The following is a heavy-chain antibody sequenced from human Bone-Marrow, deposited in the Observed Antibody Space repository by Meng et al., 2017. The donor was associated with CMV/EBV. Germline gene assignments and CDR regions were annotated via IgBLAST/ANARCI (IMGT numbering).Heavy chain of an antibody. CDR2: TYYRSKWYN. CDR3: ARELWRRGGNFPIDY. J-gene: IGHJ4*02. D-gene: IGHD4-23*01. CDR1: GDSVSSNSAA. Sequence: SETLSLTCAISGDSVSSNSAAWNWIRQSPSRGLEWLGRTYYRSKWYNAYAVSVKSRITINPDTSKNQFSLQLNSVTPEDTAVYYCARELWRRGGNFPIDYWGQGTLVTVSS. V-gene: IGHV6-1*01.